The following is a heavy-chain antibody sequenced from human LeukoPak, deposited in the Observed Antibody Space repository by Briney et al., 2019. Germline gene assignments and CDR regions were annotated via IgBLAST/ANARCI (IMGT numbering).Heavy chain of an antibody. V-gene: IGHV3-23*01. J-gene: IGHJ4*02. CDR3: AKDRDGYSPDY. CDR2: ISGSGSNI. D-gene: IGHD5-24*01. Sequence: GGSLRLSCAASGFTFSNYAMSWVRQAPGKGLEWVSAISGSGSNIYYADSVKGRFTISRDNSKNTLYLQMNSLRAEDTVLYYCAKDRDGYSPDYWGQGTLVTVSS. CDR1: GFTFSNYA.